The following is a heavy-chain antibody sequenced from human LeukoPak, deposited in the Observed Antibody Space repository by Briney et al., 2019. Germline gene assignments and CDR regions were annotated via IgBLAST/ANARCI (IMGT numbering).Heavy chain of an antibody. V-gene: IGHV1-18*04. D-gene: IGHD3-22*01. Sequence: GASVKVSCKASGYTFTGYYMHWVRQAPGQGLEWMGWISAYNGNTNYAQKLQGRVTMTTDTSTSTAYMELRSLRSDDTAVYYCARDLEYYDSSGYYYWGQGTLVTVSS. CDR1: GYTFTGYY. CDR2: ISAYNGNT. J-gene: IGHJ4*02. CDR3: ARDLEYYDSSGYYY.